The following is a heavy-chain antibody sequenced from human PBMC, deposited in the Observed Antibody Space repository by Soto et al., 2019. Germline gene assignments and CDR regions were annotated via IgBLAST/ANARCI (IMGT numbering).Heavy chain of an antibody. CDR1: GFTFSSYT. V-gene: IGHV3-23*01. CDR2: IYGSGGKT. Sequence: GGSLRLSCAASGFTFSSYTMTWVRQAPGKGLEWVSSIYGSGGKTFYARSVQGRFTISRDNFKNTLYLQMNSLRAEDTAVYYCAKEFSSNYYVSIFHDWGQGTRVTVSS. J-gene: IGHJ4*02. CDR3: AKEFSSNYYVSIFHD. D-gene: IGHD3-10*02.